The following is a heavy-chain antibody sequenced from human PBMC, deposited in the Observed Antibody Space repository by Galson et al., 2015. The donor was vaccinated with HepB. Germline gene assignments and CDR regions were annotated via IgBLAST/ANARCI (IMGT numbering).Heavy chain of an antibody. CDR1: GGTFSSYA. V-gene: IGHV1-69*06. Sequence: SVKVSCKASGGTFSSYAISWVRQAPGQGLEWMGGIIPIFGTANYAQKFQGRVTITADKSTSTAYMELSSLRSEDTAVYYCARDNWNDGIFDYWGQGTLVTVSS. CDR2: IIPIFGTA. J-gene: IGHJ4*02. CDR3: ARDNWNDGIFDY. D-gene: IGHD1-1*01.